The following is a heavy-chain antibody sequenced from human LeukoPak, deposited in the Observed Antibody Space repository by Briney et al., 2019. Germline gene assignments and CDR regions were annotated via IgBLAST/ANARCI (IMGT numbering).Heavy chain of an antibody. CDR2: ISSSSSTI. CDR3: AIFGNTAMGIEYFDY. Sequence: PGGSLRLSCAASGFTFSSYSMNWVRQAPGKGLEWVSYISSSSSTIYYADSVKGQFTISRDNAKNSLYLQMNSLRAEDTAVYYCAIFGNTAMGIEYFDYWGQGTLVTVSS. D-gene: IGHD5-18*01. V-gene: IGHV3-48*01. CDR1: GFTFSSYS. J-gene: IGHJ4*02.